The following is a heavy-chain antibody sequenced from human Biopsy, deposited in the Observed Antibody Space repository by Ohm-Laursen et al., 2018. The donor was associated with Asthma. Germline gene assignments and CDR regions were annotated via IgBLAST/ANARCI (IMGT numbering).Heavy chain of an antibody. Sequence: SLRLSCAAARFTYEMHWVRQAPGRGLEWVAVISYDGSSIYYADSVKGRFTISRDNSKNTLSLQMNSLTAEDTAVYYCAREGVAGTHIEDWGQGTLVTVSS. CDR1: RFTYE. CDR2: ISYDGSSI. CDR3: AREGVAGTHIED. J-gene: IGHJ4*02. V-gene: IGHV3-30-3*01. D-gene: IGHD6-19*01.